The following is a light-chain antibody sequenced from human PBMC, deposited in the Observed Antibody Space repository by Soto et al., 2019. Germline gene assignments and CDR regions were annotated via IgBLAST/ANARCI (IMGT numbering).Light chain of an antibody. V-gene: IGLV1-47*02. CDR1: SFNIGSNY. CDR2: NNN. J-gene: IGLJ1*01. CDR3: AAWDDSLSGHYV. Sequence: QSALTQPPSASGTPGQRVTISCSGSSFNIGSNYVYWYQQLPGTAPKLLIYNNNQRPSGVPDRFSGSKSGTSASLAISGLRSEDEADYYCAAWDDSLSGHYVFGTGTKLTVL.